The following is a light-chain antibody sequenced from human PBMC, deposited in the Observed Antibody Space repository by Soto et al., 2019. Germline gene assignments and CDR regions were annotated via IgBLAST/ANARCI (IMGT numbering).Light chain of an antibody. Sequence: QSVLTQPASVSGSPGQSITISCTGTSSDVGGYNYGSWYQQHPGKAPKLMIYEVSNRPLGVSNRVSGSKSGNTAPLTISGLQAEDDADYYCSSYTSSCTPRVFGGGTNVTVL. CDR2: EVS. J-gene: IGLJ3*02. V-gene: IGLV2-14*01. CDR1: SSDVGGYNY. CDR3: SSYTSSCTPRV.